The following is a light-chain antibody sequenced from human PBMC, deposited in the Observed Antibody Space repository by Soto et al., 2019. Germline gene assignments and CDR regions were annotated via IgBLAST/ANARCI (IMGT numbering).Light chain of an antibody. CDR3: QQYNSYWT. Sequence: DIQMTQSPSTLSASVGDRVTITCRASQSISSWLAWYQQKPGKAPKLLIYDASSLESGVPSRFSGSGSGTEFTLTISRLQPDDFATYYCQQYNSYWTCGQGTKVEIK. CDR1: QSISSW. CDR2: DAS. J-gene: IGKJ1*01. V-gene: IGKV1-5*01.